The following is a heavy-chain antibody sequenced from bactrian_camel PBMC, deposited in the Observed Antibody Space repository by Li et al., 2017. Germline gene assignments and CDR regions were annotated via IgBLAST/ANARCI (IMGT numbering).Heavy chain of an antibody. V-gene: IGHV3S40*01. CDR1: GYAYSRNC. CDR3: STNVPYA. J-gene: IGHJ4*01. CDR2: INTDDGST. Sequence: EVQLVESGGGSVQAGGSLRLSCVAAGYAYSRNCMGWFRQAPGKPREGVATINTDDGSTYYAESVKGRFTISRDSAKTTAYLQMNDLKPEDTAVYSCSTNVPYAWGQGTQVTVS.